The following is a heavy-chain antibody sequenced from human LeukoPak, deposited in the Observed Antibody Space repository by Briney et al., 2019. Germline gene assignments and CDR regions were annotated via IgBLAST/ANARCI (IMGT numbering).Heavy chain of an antibody. CDR3: ATRYCSSTSCRNNWFDP. J-gene: IGHJ5*02. V-gene: IGHV3-30*04. Sequence: PGGSLRLSCAASGFTFSSYAMHWVRQAPGKGLEWVAVISYDGSNKYYADSVKGRFTISRDNSKNTLYLQVNSLRAEDTAVYYCATRYCSSTSCRNNWFDPWGQGTLVTVSS. CDR2: ISYDGSNK. CDR1: GFTFSSYA. D-gene: IGHD2-2*01.